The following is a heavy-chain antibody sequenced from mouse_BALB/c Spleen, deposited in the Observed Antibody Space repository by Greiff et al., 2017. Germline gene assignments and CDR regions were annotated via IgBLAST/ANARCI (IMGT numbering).Heavy chain of an antibody. Sequence: VQLQESGPGLVKPSQSLSLTCTVTGYSITSDYAWNWIRQFPGNKLEWMGYISYSGSTSYNPSLKSRISITRDTSKNQFFLQLNSVTTEDTATYYCARPTMITTAFAYWGQGTLVTVSA. D-gene: IGHD2-4*01. V-gene: IGHV3-2*02. J-gene: IGHJ3*01. CDR2: ISYSGST. CDR1: GYSITSDYA. CDR3: ARPTMITTAFAY.